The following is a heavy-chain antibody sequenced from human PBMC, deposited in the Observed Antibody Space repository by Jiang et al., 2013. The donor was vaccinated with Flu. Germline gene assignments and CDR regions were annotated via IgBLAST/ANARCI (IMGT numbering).Heavy chain of an antibody. CDR1: GFTFSSYD. D-gene: IGHD1-26*01. CDR2: IGTAGDP. V-gene: IGHV3-13*05. Sequence: VQLVESGGGLVQPGGSLRLSCAASGFTFSSYDMHWVRQATGKRLEWVSGIGTAGDPYFSDSVKGRFTISRENAKNSLYLQMNSLTAGDTAVYFCARGGATAHHALDIWGQGTMVTVSS. J-gene: IGHJ3*02. CDR3: ARGGATAHHALDI.